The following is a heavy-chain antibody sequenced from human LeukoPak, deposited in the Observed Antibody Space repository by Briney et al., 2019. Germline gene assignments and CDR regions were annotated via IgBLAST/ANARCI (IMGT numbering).Heavy chain of an antibody. Sequence: SETLSLTCTVSGGSISSSSYYWGWIRQPPGKGLEWIGSIYYSGSTYYNPSLKSRVTISVDTSKNQFSLKLSSVTAADTAVYYCARPLDSSGYYYVPHDAFDIWGQGTMVTVSS. CDR1: GGSISSSSYY. V-gene: IGHV4-39*01. CDR3: ARPLDSSGYYYVPHDAFDI. CDR2: IYYSGST. J-gene: IGHJ3*02. D-gene: IGHD3-22*01.